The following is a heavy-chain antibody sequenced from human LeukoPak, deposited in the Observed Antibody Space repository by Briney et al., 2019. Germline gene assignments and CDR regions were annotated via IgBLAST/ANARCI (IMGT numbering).Heavy chain of an antibody. J-gene: IGHJ3*02. Sequence: GGSLRLSCAASGFIFSSYGMSWVRQAPGKGLEWVSSISGTGIDTYYADSVKGRFTISRDNSKNTLYLQMNSLRAEDTAVYYCARGGSYLSAFDIWGQGTMVTVSS. V-gene: IGHV3-23*01. CDR3: ARGGSYLSAFDI. CDR2: ISGTGIDT. D-gene: IGHD1-26*01. CDR1: GFIFSSYG.